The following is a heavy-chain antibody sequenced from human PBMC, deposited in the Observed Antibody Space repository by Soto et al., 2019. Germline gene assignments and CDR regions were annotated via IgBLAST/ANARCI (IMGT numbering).Heavy chain of an antibody. CDR1: GLTFNNYD. V-gene: IGHV3-30*18. CDR2: ISYDGSDK. J-gene: IGHJ6*02. D-gene: IGHD3-10*01. CDR3: AKDRGHYGSGSYYGTLHYYGMDV. Sequence: QVQLEESGGGVVQPGRSLRLSCAASGLTFNNYDMHWVRQAPGKGLEWVAVISYDGSDKYYGDSVKGRFTISRDNSKNTLYLQMNSLRGDETAVYYCAKDRGHYGSGSYYGTLHYYGMDVWGQGTTVTVSS.